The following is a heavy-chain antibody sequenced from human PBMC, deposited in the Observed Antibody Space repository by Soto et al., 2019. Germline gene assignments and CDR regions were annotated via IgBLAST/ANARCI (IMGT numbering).Heavy chain of an antibody. D-gene: IGHD1-1*01. J-gene: IGHJ4*02. CDR3: ARGRTGTTSYFDY. CDR2: ITPNSGGK. V-gene: IGHV1-2*02. CDR1: GYTFTGYY. Sequence: QVQLVQSGAEVKKPGASVKVSCKASGYTFTGYYLHWVRQAPGKGLEWMGWITPNSGGKNYAQKFQGRVTMTRDTSISTAYMELSRLRSDDTAVYYCARGRTGTTSYFDYWGQGNLVTVSS.